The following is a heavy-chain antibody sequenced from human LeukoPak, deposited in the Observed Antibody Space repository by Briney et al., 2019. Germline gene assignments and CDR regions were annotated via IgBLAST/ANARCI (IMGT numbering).Heavy chain of an antibody. Sequence: PGGSLRLSCAASGFTFSTSHMHWVRQAPGEGLVWVSRIKNDGITTSYADSVKGRFTISRDNAKNTLYLQMNSLGAEDTAVYYCVSDGSFQLDPWGQGTLVTVSS. J-gene: IGHJ5*02. CDR3: VSDGSFQLDP. CDR2: IKNDGITT. CDR1: GFTFSTSH. D-gene: IGHD1-1*01. V-gene: IGHV3-74*01.